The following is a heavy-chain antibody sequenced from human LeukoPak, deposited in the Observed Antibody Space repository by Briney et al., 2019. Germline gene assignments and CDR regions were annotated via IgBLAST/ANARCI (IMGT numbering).Heavy chain of an antibody. CDR1: GYTFTDYY. Sequence: ASVKVSCKASGYTFTDYYVHWVRQAPGQGLEWMGWIIPHSGGTYYAERFQGRVIMTRDTPISTAYLEVSRLRSDDTAVYYCARVGWGIAAAGYFDYWGQGTLVTVSS. CDR3: ARVGWGIAAAGYFDY. J-gene: IGHJ4*02. CDR2: IIPHSGGT. V-gene: IGHV1-2*02. D-gene: IGHD6-13*01.